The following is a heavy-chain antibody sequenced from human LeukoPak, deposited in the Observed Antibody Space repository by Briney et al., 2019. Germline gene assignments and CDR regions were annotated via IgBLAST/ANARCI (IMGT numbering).Heavy chain of an antibody. CDR2: MNPNSGNT. V-gene: IGHV1-8*01. CDR1: GYTFTSYD. CDR3: ARGRHYYDSSGYHGFDY. J-gene: IGHJ4*02. Sequence: ASVKVSCKASGYTFTSYDINWVRQATGQGLEWMGWMNPNSGNTGYAQKFQGRVTMTRNTSISTAYMELSSLRSEDTAVYYCARGRHYYDSSGYHGFDYWGQGTLVTVSS. D-gene: IGHD3-22*01.